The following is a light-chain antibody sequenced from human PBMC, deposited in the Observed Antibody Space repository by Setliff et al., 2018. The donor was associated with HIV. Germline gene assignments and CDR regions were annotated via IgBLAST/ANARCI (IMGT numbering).Light chain of an antibody. V-gene: IGLV2-14*03. CDR2: DVN. CDR3: SSYTSSTPLYV. J-gene: IGLJ1*01. Sequence: QSVLTQPASVSGSPGQSITISCTGTSSDVGGYNYVSWYQQHPGKAPKLMIYDVNNRPSGVSKRFSGSKSGNTASLTISGLQAEDEADYYCSSYTSSTPLYVFGAGTKVTVL. CDR1: SSDVGGYNY.